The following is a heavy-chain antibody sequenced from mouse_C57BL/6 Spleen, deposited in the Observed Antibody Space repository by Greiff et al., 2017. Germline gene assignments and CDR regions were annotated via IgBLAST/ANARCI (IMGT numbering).Heavy chain of an antibody. CDR1: GFTFTDYY. D-gene: IGHD1-1*01. J-gene: IGHJ4*01. CDR3: ARAYYYGSDYYAMDY. Sequence: EVNLVESGGGLVQPGGSLSLSCAASGFTFTDYYMSWVRQPPGKALEWLGFIRNKANGYTTEYSASVKGRFTISRDNSQSILYLQMNALRAEDSATYYCARAYYYGSDYYAMDYWGQGTSVTVSS. V-gene: IGHV7-3*01. CDR2: IRNKANGYTT.